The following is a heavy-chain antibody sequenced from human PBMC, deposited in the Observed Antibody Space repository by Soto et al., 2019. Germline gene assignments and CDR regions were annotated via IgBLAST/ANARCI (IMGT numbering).Heavy chain of an antibody. CDR2: IYSDGDGRT. CDR1: GFTVSSNY. V-gene: IGHV3-66*01. D-gene: IGHD1-26*01. J-gene: IGHJ6*04. Sequence: GGSLRLSCAASGFTVSSNYMSWVRQAPGKGLEWVSVIYSDGDGRTLYADSVKGRFTLSRDNSKNTLYLHMNSFRAEDTAVYYCARGLPLREISGSGVMDVWGKGTTVTVSS. CDR3: ARGLPLREISGSGVMDV.